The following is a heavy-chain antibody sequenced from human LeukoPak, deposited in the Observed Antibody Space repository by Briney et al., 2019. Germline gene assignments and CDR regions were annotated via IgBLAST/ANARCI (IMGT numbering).Heavy chain of an antibody. J-gene: IGHJ3*02. CDR1: GFTFSSYS. CDR3: AREPKQQPNFIQGYAFDI. D-gene: IGHD6-13*01. CDR2: IYHSGST. Sequence: PGGSLRLSCAASGFTFSSYSMNWVRQPPGKGLEWIGSIYHSGSTYYNPSLKSRVTISVDTSKNQFSLKLSSVTAADTAVYYCAREPKQQPNFIQGYAFDIWGQGTMVTVSS. V-gene: IGHV4-38-2*02.